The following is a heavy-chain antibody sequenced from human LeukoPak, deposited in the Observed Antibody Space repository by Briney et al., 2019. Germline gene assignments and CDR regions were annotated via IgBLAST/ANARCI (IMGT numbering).Heavy chain of an antibody. Sequence: SETLSLTCTVSGGSISSSSYYWGWIRQPPGKGLEWIGSIYYSGSTYYNPSLKSRVTISVDTSKNQFSLKLSSVTAADTAVYYCASLIRGNPALDYWGQGTLVTVSS. V-gene: IGHV4-39*07. D-gene: IGHD3-10*01. CDR2: IYYSGST. CDR1: GGSISSSSYY. J-gene: IGHJ4*02. CDR3: ASLIRGNPALDY.